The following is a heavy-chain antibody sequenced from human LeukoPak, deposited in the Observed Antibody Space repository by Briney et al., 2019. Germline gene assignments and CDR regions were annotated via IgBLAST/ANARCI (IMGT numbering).Heavy chain of an antibody. J-gene: IGHJ3*02. V-gene: IGHV4-59*08. D-gene: IGHD2/OR15-2a*01. CDR3: ARHLNNGFDI. CDR1: GGSINYYY. CDR2: IYYSGGT. Sequence: PSETLSLTCTVSGGSINYYYWMWIRQPPGKGLEWIGYIYYSGGTHYNPSLKSRVTLSVDPSKNQFSLKLSSVPAADTAIYYCARHLNNGFDIWGRGTMVTVSS.